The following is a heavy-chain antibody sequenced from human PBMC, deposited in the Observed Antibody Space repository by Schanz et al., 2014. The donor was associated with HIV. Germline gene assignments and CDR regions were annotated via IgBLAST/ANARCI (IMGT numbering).Heavy chain of an antibody. CDR3: AKAGLFFGQLWLGFFDY. V-gene: IGHV3-30*18. J-gene: IGHJ4*02. CDR2: TSYDGIKK. Sequence: QVQLVESGGGLEQPGRSLRLSCAASGFNFRSYGMHWVRQAPGKGLEWVAVTSYDGIKKNFADSVRGRFTVSRDNAKNTVYLQMKSLRVEDTAVYYCAKAGLFFGQLWLGFFDYWGQGAQVTVSS. CDR1: GFNFRSYG. D-gene: IGHD5-18*01.